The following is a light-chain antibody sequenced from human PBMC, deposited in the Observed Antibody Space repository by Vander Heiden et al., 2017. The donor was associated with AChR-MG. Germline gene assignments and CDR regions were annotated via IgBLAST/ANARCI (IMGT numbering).Light chain of an antibody. Sequence: QSALTQPASVSGSPGQSNTIPFTGTSSDVGSYNLVSWYQQHPGKAPKLMIYEVSQRPSGVSNRFSGSKSGNTASLTISGLQAEDEADYYCCSYAGNKDVFGTGTKVTVL. CDR1: SSDVGSYNL. CDR3: CSYAGNKDV. V-gene: IGLV2-23*02. J-gene: IGLJ1*01. CDR2: EVS.